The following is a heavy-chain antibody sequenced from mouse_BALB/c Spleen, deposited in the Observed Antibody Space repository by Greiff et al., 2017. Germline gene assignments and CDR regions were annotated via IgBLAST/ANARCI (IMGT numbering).Heavy chain of an antibody. CDR2: IDTSDSYT. CDR3: ARVTTATPLYWYFDV. CDR1: GYTFTDYW. V-gene: IGHV1-69*01. J-gene: IGHJ1*01. Sequence: QVQLQQPGAELVMPGASVKMSCKASGYTFTDYWMHWVKQRPGQGLEWIGAIDTSDSYTSYNQKFKGKATLTVDESSSTAYMQLSSLTSEDSAVYYCARVTTATPLYWYFDVWGAGTTVTVSS. D-gene: IGHD1-2*01.